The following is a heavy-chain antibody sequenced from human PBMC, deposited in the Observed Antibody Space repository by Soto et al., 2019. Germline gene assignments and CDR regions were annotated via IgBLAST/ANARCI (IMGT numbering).Heavy chain of an antibody. Sequence: SETLSLTCTVSGDSIITFYWGWMRQSPGKELEWIGYVYYTGSTNYNPSLKSRVTISVDRSKNQFSLKLTSANAADTAVYYCARGRTVRNYADDSSDYFYFFDYWGQGTQVTVSS. CDR3: ARGRTVRNYADDSSDYFYFFDY. D-gene: IGHD3-22*01. CDR2: VYYTGST. V-gene: IGHV4-59*01. J-gene: IGHJ4*02. CDR1: GDSIITFY.